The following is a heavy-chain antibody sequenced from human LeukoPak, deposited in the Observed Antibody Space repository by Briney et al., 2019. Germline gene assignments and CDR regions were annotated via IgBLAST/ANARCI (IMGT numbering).Heavy chain of an antibody. CDR3: ARRSRDGYGYYFDY. D-gene: IGHD5-24*01. V-gene: IGHV3-21*05. CDR1: GFTFSSYS. Sequence: PGGSLRLSCAASGFTFSSYSMNWVRQAPGKGLEWVSYISSSSSYTNYADSVKGRFTISRDNAKNSLYLQMNSLRAEDTAVYYCARRSRDGYGYYFDYWGQGTLVTVSS. J-gene: IGHJ4*02. CDR2: ISSSSSYT.